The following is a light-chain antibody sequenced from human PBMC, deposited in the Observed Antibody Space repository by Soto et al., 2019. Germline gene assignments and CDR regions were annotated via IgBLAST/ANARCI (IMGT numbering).Light chain of an antibody. CDR1: QSISNW. V-gene: IGKV1-5*03. CDR3: QHYNIYPWT. CDR2: KAS. J-gene: IGKJ1*01. Sequence: DIQMTQSPSTLSASVGDRVTITCRASQSISNWLAWYQQKPGKAPKLLIYKASSLESGVPSRFSGSGSGTEFTLTISSLRPDDFATYYCQHYNIYPWTFGQGTKVEIK.